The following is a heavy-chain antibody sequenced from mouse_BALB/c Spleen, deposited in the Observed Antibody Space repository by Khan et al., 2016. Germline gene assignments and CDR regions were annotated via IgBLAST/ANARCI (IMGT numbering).Heavy chain of an antibody. CDR1: GFSLTSYG. Sequence: VQLKESGPGLVAPSQSLSITCTVSGFSLTSYGVHWVRQPPGKGLEWLGVIWAGGSTNYNSALMSRLSISKDNSKSQVFLKMNSLQTDDTAMYYYARGFYYGHAMDYWGQGTSVTVSS. J-gene: IGHJ4*01. D-gene: IGHD1-2*01. CDR3: ARGFYYGHAMDY. CDR2: IWAGGST. V-gene: IGHV2-9*02.